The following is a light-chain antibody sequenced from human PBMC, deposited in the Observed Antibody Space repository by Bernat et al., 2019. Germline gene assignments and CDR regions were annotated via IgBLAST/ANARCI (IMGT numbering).Light chain of an antibody. Sequence: DIQLTQSPSFLSASVGDRVTITCRASQVINTYLAWYQQKPGKAPKLLSYATSTLQSGVPSRFSGSGSGTEFTLTISSLQPEDFATYYCQQLDSYPLTFGGGTRVDIK. J-gene: IGKJ4*01. CDR2: ATS. CDR3: QQLDSYPLT. V-gene: IGKV1-9*01. CDR1: QVINTY.